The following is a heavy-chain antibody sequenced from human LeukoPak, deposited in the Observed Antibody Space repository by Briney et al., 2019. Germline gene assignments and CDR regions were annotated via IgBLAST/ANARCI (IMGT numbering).Heavy chain of an antibody. Sequence: ASETLSLTCAVYGGSFSGYYWSWIRQPPGKGLEWIGEINHSGSTNYNPSLKSRVTISVDTSKNQFSLKLSSVTAADTAVYYCARDGAVDILTGYGAFDIWGQGTMVTVSS. D-gene: IGHD3-9*01. V-gene: IGHV4-34*01. CDR2: INHSGST. CDR1: GGSFSGYY. CDR3: ARDGAVDILTGYGAFDI. J-gene: IGHJ3*02.